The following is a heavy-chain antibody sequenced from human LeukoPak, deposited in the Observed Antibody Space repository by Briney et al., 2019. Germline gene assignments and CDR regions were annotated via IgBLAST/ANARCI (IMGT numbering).Heavy chain of an antibody. J-gene: IGHJ4*02. CDR1: GGSISSYY. V-gene: IGHV4-59*08. CDR3: ARAQVGIVGATEFAY. CDR2: IYYSGST. Sequence: SETLSLTCTVSGGSISSYYWTWIRQPPGKGLEWIGYIYYSGSTKYNPSLKSRVTISVDSPKNHFSLKLSSVTAADTAVYYCARAQVGIVGATEFAYWGQGTLVTVSS. D-gene: IGHD1-26*01.